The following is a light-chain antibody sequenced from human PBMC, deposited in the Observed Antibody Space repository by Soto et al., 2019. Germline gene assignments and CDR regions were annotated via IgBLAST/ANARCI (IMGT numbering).Light chain of an antibody. Sequence: EIVLTQSPGTLSLSPGERATLSCRTSQSASSSYLAWYQQKRGQAPRLLIYGASTRATGIPDRFSGSGSGTDFTLTISRLEPEDFAVYYCQQYGTSFWTXGQGTKVDIK. CDR1: QSASSSY. CDR3: QQYGTSFWT. CDR2: GAS. V-gene: IGKV3-20*01. J-gene: IGKJ1*01.